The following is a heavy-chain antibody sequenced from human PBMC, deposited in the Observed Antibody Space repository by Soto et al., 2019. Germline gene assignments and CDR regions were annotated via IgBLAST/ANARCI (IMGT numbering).Heavy chain of an antibody. Sequence: GGSLRLSCAASGFTFSTYSMNWVRQAPGKGLEWVSYISSSSSTIYYADSVKGRFTISRDNAKNSLYLQMNSLRDEDTAVYYCAREFCNSSSCDMSYYYGMDVWGQGTTVTVPS. V-gene: IGHV3-48*02. J-gene: IGHJ6*02. CDR3: AREFCNSSSCDMSYYYGMDV. D-gene: IGHD2-2*02. CDR1: GFTFSTYS. CDR2: ISSSSSTI.